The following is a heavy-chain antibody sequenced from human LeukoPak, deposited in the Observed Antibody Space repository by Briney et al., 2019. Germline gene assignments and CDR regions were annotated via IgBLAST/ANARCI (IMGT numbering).Heavy chain of an antibody. CDR2: ISYDGSNK. CDR1: GFTFSSYA. V-gene: IGHV3-30-3*01. D-gene: IGHD6-19*01. CDR3: AREAGSGMSPTAAFDI. J-gene: IGHJ3*02. Sequence: GGSLRLSCAASGFTFSSYAMHWVRQAPGKGLEWVAVISYDGSNKYYADSVKGRFTISRDNSKNTLYLQMNSLRAEDTAVYYCAREAGSGMSPTAAFDIWGQGTMVTVSS.